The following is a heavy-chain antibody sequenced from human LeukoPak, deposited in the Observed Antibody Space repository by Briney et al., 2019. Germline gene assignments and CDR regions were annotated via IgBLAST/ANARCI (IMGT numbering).Heavy chain of an antibody. Sequence: GGSLRLSCAASGFTFSVYAMSWVRQAPGKGLEWVSSISSSSSYIYYADSVKGRFTISRDNAKNSLYLQMNSLRAEDTAVYYCARNLGNSRPGSWGQGTLVTVSS. J-gene: IGHJ5*02. V-gene: IGHV3-21*01. CDR1: GFTFSVYA. CDR2: ISSSSSYI. CDR3: ARNLGNSRPGS. D-gene: IGHD1/OR15-1a*01.